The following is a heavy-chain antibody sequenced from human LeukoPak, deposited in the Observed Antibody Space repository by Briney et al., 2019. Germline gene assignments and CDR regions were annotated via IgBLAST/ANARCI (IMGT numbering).Heavy chain of an antibody. V-gene: IGHV5-51*01. J-gene: IGHJ3*02. CDR2: IYPGDSDT. Sequence: GGALKISCKGSGCHFTRYWIGGVRQLPGKGLEGRGIIYPGDSDTRYSPSFQGEVTISADKSSSNAYLQWSSLKPSDTAMYYCATPFSYCSGGSSYHAFDIWGQGTMVTVSS. CDR3: ATPFSYCSGGSSYHAFDI. CDR1: GCHFTRYW. D-gene: IGHD2-15*01.